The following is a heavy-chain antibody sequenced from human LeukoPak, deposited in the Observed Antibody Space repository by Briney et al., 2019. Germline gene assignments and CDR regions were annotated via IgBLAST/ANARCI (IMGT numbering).Heavy chain of an antibody. D-gene: IGHD3-16*01. CDR2: INPNSGGT. CDR3: ARDWGNSLSIYYMDV. CDR1: GYTFTGYY. Sequence: ASVKVSCKASGYTFTGYYMHWARQAPGQGLEWMGWINPNSGGTNYAQKFQGRVTMTRDTSISTAYMELSRLRSDDTAVYYCARDWGNSLSIYYMDVWGKGTTVTVSS. J-gene: IGHJ6*03. V-gene: IGHV1-2*02.